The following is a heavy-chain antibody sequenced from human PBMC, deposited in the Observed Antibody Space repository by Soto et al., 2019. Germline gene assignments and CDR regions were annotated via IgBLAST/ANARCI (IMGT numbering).Heavy chain of an antibody. CDR2: INPSGGST. V-gene: IGHV1-46*03. Sequence: QVQLVQSGAEVKKPGASVKVSCKASGYTFTSYYMHWVRQAPGQGLEWMGLINPSGGSTSYAQKFQGRVTMTRDTYTSTVYMELSSLRSEDTAVYYCARENPHIVVVTAKRGWFDPWGQGTLVTDSS. J-gene: IGHJ5*02. D-gene: IGHD2-21*02. CDR1: GYTFTSYY. CDR3: ARENPHIVVVTAKRGWFDP.